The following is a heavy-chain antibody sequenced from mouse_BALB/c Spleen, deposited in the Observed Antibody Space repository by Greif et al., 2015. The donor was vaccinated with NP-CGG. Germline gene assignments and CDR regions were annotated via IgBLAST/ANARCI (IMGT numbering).Heavy chain of an antibody. J-gene: IGHJ3*01. V-gene: IGHV3-6*02. D-gene: IGHD2-4*01. CDR1: GYSITSGYY. CDR3: ARGDYDEGFAY. CDR2: ISYDGSN. Sequence: EVKLQESGPGLVKPSQSLSLTCSVIGYSITSGYYWNWIRQFPGNKLEWMGYISYDGSNNYNPSLKNRISITRDTSKNQFFLKLNSVTTEDTATYYCARGDYDEGFAYWGQGTLVTVSA.